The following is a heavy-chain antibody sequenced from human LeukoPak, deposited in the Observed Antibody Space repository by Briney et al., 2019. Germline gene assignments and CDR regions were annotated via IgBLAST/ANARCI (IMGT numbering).Heavy chain of an antibody. CDR3: ARAVPPYYDFWSGDTQYYFDY. V-gene: IGHV6-1*01. D-gene: IGHD3-3*01. Sequence: SQTLSLTCAISGDSVSSNSAAWNWIRQSPSRGLEWLGRTYYRSKWYNDYAVSVKSRITINPDTSKNQFSLKLSSVTAADTAVYYCARAVPPYYDFWSGDTQYYFDYWGQGTLVTVSS. CDR2: TYYRSKWYN. J-gene: IGHJ4*02. CDR1: GDSVSSNSAA.